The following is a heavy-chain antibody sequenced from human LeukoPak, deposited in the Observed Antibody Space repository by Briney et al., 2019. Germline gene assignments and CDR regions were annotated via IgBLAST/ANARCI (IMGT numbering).Heavy chain of an antibody. J-gene: IGHJ4*02. D-gene: IGHD6-19*01. CDR2: ISYDGSNK. Sequence: GGSLRLSCAASGFTFSSYAMHWVRQAPGKGLEWVAVISYDGSNKYYADSVKGRFTISGDNSKNTLYLQMSSLRTEDTAIYYCAKDVVPDSGWDLDYWGQGTLVTVSS. CDR1: GFTFSSYA. CDR3: AKDVVPDSGWDLDY. V-gene: IGHV3-30-3*01.